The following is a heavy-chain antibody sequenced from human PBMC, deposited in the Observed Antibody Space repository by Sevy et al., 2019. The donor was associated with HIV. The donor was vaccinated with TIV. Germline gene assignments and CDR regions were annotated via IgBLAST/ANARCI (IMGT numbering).Heavy chain of an antibody. Sequence: ASVKVSCKASGYTFTGYYMHWVRQAPGQGLEWMGWINPNSGGTNYAQKFQGRVTMTRDTSISTAYMDLSRLRSDDTAVYYSAKVNPPYCSSTSCRINWFDPWGQGTLVTVSS. CDR1: GYTFTGYY. J-gene: IGHJ5*02. V-gene: IGHV1-2*02. CDR3: AKVNPPYCSSTSCRINWFDP. CDR2: INPNSGGT. D-gene: IGHD2-2*01.